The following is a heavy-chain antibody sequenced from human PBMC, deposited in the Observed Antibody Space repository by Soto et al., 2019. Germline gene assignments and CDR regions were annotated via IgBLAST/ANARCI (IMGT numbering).Heavy chain of an antibody. CDR1: GYSFTDFA. CDR2: INADKGDT. J-gene: IGHJ5*02. Sequence: QAQLVQSGAEVKKPGASVKVSCKASGYSFTDFAMHWVRLASGQRLEWMGWINADKGDTKYSPKFQGRVTITRDTSAPTVHMEPRSLRSEATAVYYCARGPLSGVPTISDYANRFDPWGQGSLVTVST. V-gene: IGHV1-3*01. CDR3: ARGPLSGVPTISDYANRFDP. D-gene: IGHD5-12*01.